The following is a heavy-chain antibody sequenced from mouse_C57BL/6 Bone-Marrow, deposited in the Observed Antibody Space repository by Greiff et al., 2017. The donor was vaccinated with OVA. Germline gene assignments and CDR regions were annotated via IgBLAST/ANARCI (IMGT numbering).Heavy chain of an antibody. CDR2: INPNNGGT. V-gene: IGHV1-26*01. CDR3: ARNYYGSSY. CDR1: GYTFTDYY. Sequence: VQLQQSGPELVKPGASVKISCKASGYTFTDYYMNWVKQSHGKSLEWIGDINPNNGGTSYNQKFKGKATLTVDKSSSTAYMGLRSLTSEDSAVYYCARNYYGSSYWGQGTTLTVSS. J-gene: IGHJ2*01. D-gene: IGHD1-1*01.